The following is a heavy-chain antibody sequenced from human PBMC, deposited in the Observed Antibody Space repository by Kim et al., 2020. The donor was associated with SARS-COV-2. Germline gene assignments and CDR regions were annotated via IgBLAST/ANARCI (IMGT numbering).Heavy chain of an antibody. CDR1: GGSISSYY. Sequence: SETLSLTCTVSGGSISSYYWSWIRQPPGKGLEWIGYIYYSGSTNYNPSLKSRVTISVDTSKNQFSLKLSSVTAADTAVYYCARQTDVDLPEPNNWFDPWGQGTLVTVSS. CDR3: ARQTDVDLPEPNNWFDP. V-gene: IGHV4-59*08. CDR2: IYYSGST. J-gene: IGHJ5*02. D-gene: IGHD5-12*01.